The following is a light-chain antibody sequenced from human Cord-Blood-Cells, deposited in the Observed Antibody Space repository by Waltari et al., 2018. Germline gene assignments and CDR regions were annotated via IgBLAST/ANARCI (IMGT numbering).Light chain of an antibody. Sequence: GTSSDVGGYNYVSWYQQHPGKAPKLMIYDVSNRPSGVSNRFSGSKSGNTASLTISGLQAEDEADYYCSSYTSSSHAVFGGGTQLTVL. CDR1: SSDVGGYNY. CDR3: SSYTSSSHAV. V-gene: IGLV2-14*04. CDR2: DVS. J-gene: IGLJ7*01.